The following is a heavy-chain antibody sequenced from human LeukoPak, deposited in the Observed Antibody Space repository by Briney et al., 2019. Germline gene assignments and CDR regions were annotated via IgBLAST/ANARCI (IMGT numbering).Heavy chain of an antibody. CDR3: ASEVNYYYGMDV. J-gene: IGHJ6*02. V-gene: IGHV3-23*01. CDR1: GFTFSSYA. Sequence: GGSLRLSCAASGFTFSSYAMSWVRQAPGKGLEWVSVISGSGGSTYYADSVKGRLTISRDNSKNTLYLQMNSLRGDDTAVYYCASEVNYYYGMDVWGQGTAVTVSS. CDR2: ISGSGGST.